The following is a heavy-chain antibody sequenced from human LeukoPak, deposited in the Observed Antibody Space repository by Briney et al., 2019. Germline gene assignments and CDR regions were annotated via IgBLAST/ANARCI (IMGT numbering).Heavy chain of an antibody. CDR1: GFTFSSYW. V-gene: IGHV3-7*01. CDR2: IKQDGSEK. D-gene: IGHD6-13*01. Sequence: HAGGSLRLSCAASGFTFSSYWMSWVRQAPGKGLEWVANIKQDGSEKYYVDSVKGRFTISRDNAKNSLYLQMNSLRAEDTAVYYCASIPGYSSRPTGYYYYMDVWGKGTTVTVSS. CDR3: ASIPGYSSRPTGYYYYMDV. J-gene: IGHJ6*03.